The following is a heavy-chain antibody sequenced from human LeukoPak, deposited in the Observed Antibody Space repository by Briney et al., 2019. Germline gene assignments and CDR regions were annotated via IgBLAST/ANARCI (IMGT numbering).Heavy chain of an antibody. CDR3: ARGGRDGYKEYYFDY. D-gene: IGHD5-24*01. CDR2: IYTSGST. J-gene: IGHJ4*02. V-gene: IGHV4-61*02. Sequence: SETLSLTCNVSGGSISSGSYYWSWIRQPAGKGLEWIGRIYTSGSTNYNPSLKSRVTISVDTSKNQFSLKLSSVTAADTAVYYCARGGRDGYKEYYFDYWGQGTLVTVSS. CDR1: GGSISSGSYY.